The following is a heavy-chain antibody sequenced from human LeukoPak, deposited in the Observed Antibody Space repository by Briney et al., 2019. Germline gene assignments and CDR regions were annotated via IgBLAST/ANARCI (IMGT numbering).Heavy chain of an antibody. CDR3: AKRGSSWYEEGY. CDR1: GFTFSNYW. D-gene: IGHD6-13*01. CDR2: ISGSGGST. Sequence: PGGSLRLSCAASGFTFSNYWMSWVRQAPGKGLEWVSGISGSGGSTSYADSVKGRFTISRDNSKSTLYLQMNSLRADDTAVYYCAKRGSSWYEEGYWGQGTLVTVSS. J-gene: IGHJ4*02. V-gene: IGHV3-23*01.